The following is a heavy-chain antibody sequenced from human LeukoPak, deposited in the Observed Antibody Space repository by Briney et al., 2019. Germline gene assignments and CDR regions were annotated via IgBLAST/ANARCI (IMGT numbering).Heavy chain of an antibody. V-gene: IGHV1-69*01. J-gene: IGHJ4*02. Sequence: ASVKVSCKASGGTFSSYAISWVRQAPGQGLEWMGGIIPIFGTANYAQKFQGRVTITADESTSTAYMELSSLRSEDTAVYYCAREVLLWFGEIDYWGQGTLVTVSS. CDR1: GGTFSSYA. D-gene: IGHD3-10*01. CDR3: AREVLLWFGEIDY. CDR2: IIPIFGTA.